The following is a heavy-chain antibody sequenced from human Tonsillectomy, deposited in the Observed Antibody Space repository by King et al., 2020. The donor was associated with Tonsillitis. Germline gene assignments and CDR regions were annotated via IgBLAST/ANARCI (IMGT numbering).Heavy chain of an antibody. Sequence: VQLQESGPGLVKPSETLSLTCTVSGGSISSYYWSWIRQPPGKGMEWIGYTYYSGSTNHNPSLKRRVTISVDTSKNQFSLKLSSVTAADTAVYYCARDLHYYDSSGFDYWGQGTLLIVSS. D-gene: IGHD3-22*01. CDR1: GGSISSYY. J-gene: IGHJ4*02. V-gene: IGHV4-59*01. CDR2: TYYSGST. CDR3: ARDLHYYDSSGFDY.